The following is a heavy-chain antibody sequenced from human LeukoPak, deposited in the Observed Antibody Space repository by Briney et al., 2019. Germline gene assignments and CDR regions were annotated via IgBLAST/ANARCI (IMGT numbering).Heavy chain of an antibody. V-gene: IGHV3-30-3*01. CDR3: ARDGDNYGDSRLDY. Sequence: PGGSLRLSCAASGFTFSNNWMHWVRQAPGKGLEWVAVISYDGSNKYYADSVKGRFTISRDNSKNTLYLQMNSLRAEDTAVYYCARDGDNYGDSRLDYWGQGTLVTVSS. CDR1: GFTFSNNW. J-gene: IGHJ4*02. D-gene: IGHD4-17*01. CDR2: ISYDGSNK.